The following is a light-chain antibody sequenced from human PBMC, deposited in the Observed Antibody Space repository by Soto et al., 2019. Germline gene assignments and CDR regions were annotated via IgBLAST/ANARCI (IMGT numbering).Light chain of an antibody. CDR2: DVS. V-gene: IGLV2-14*01. Sequence: QSVLTKPASVSGSPGQSITISCTGTISDVGGYKYVSWYQHHPGKGPKLMLYDVSNRPSVVSNRFSGSKSGNTASLTISGLQAEDEADYYCSSYTSSTTYVFGTGTKVTVL. J-gene: IGLJ1*01. CDR1: ISDVGGYKY. CDR3: SSYTSSTTYV.